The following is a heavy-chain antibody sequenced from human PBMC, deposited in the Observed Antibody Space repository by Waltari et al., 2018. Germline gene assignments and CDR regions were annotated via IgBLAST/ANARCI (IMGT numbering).Heavy chain of an antibody. Sequence: EVHLVESGGGLVHPGGSLSVSCESCGFMVRSYRMGWVRQPPGEGLEWVSVIYSGGSTFYSGSVTGRFTISRDNSYNTLFLDMRNLRTEDTATYYCAREMDGGYLDIWGQGTLVTVSS. D-gene: IGHD4-17*01. CDR3: AREMDGGYLDI. V-gene: IGHV3-66*01. CDR2: IYSGGST. CDR1: GFMVRSYR. J-gene: IGHJ4*02.